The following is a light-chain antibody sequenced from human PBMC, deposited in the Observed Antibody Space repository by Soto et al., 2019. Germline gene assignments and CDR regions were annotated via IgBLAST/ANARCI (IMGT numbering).Light chain of an antibody. CDR3: QQFRNWPWT. V-gene: IGKV3D-15*01. CDR2: GAS. J-gene: IGKJ1*01. CDR1: QSISIN. Sequence: EIVLTQSPGTLSVSPGDRVTLSFRASQSISINLAWYQHKPGQAPRLLIHGASTRATGVPARISGSGSGTEFTLTISSLQSEDFAVYYCQQFRNWPWTFGQGTKVDI.